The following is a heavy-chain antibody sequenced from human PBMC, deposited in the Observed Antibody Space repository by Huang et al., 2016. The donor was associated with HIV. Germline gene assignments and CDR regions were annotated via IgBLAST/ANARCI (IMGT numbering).Heavy chain of an antibody. Sequence: EVQLVESGGGLVQPGGSLKLSCAASGLTFSGPARHGVRQGSGKGLEGVGRMRSKANSYATAYAASVKGRFTISREDSKNTAYLQMNSLKTEDTAVYYCWISVVTASGYWGQGTLVTVSS. J-gene: IGHJ4*02. V-gene: IGHV3-73*02. CDR1: GLTFSGPA. D-gene: IGHD2-21*02. CDR3: WISVVTASGY. CDR2: MRSKANSYAT.